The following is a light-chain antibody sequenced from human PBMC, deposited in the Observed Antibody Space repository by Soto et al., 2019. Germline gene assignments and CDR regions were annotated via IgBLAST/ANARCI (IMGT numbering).Light chain of an antibody. CDR2: AAS. J-gene: IGKJ3*01. V-gene: IGKV1-39*01. CDR3: QQSYSTPLT. CDR1: QSISSY. Sequence: DIQMTQSPSSLSASVGDRVTITCRASQSISSYLHWYQQKPGKAPKLLIYAASSLQSGVPSRFSGSGSWTDFTLTISSLQPEDFATYYCQQSYSTPLTFGPGTKVYIK.